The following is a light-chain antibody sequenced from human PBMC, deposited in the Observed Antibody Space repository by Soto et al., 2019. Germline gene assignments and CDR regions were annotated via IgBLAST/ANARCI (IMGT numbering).Light chain of an antibody. J-gene: IGKJ5*01. CDR3: QQSYTGIT. CDR1: QSIGDS. CDR2: DVS. Sequence: DIQMTQSPSTLSASVGDRVTITCRASQSIGDSLAWYQQKPGKAPYLLISDVSSLERGVPSRFSGSGSGTDFTLTISSLQPEDFATYYCQQSYTGITFGQGTRLEIK. V-gene: IGKV1-5*01.